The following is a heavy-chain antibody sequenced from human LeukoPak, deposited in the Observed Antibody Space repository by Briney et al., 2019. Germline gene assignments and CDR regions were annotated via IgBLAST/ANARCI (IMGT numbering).Heavy chain of an antibody. D-gene: IGHD3-9*01. CDR1: GFTFSSYS. CDR2: ISSSSSYI. J-gene: IGHJ4*02. CDR3: ARAGYSSGYDILTGYYGGLNFDY. V-gene: IGHV3-21*01. Sequence: GGSLRLSCAASGFTFSSYSMNWVRQAPGKGLEWVSSISSSSSYIYYADSVKGRFTISRDNAKNSLYLQMNSLRAEDTAVDYCARAGYSSGYDILTGYYGGLNFDYWGQGTLVTVSS.